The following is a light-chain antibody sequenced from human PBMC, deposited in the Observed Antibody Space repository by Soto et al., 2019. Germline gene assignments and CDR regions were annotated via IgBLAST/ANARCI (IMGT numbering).Light chain of an antibody. CDR2: GAS. CDR1: QSVSGN. CDR3: QQYNDWTPYT. Sequence: EIVMTQSPATLSVSPGEGVTLSCRASQSVSGNLAWYQQKPGQAPRLLIYGASTRATGIPARFSGSGSGTEFTLTISSLLSEDFAVYYCQQYNDWTPYTFGQGTKLEIK. J-gene: IGKJ2*01. V-gene: IGKV3-15*01.